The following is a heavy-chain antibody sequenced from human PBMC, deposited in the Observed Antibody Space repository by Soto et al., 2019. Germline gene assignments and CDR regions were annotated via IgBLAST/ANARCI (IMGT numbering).Heavy chain of an antibody. Sequence: GGSLRLSCAASGFTVSSNYMSWVRQAPGKGLEWVSVIYSGGSTYYADSVKGRFTISRDNSKNTLYLQMNSLRAEDTAVYYCARYLGYSSGWYGGGRYFDYWGQGTLVTVSS. CDR1: GFTVSSNY. J-gene: IGHJ4*02. CDR2: IYSGGST. CDR3: ARYLGYSSGWYGGGRYFDY. D-gene: IGHD6-19*01. V-gene: IGHV3-66*01.